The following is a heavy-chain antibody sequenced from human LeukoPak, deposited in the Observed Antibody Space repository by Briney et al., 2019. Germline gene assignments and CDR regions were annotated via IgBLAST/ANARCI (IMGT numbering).Heavy chain of an antibody. D-gene: IGHD6-13*01. CDR2: ISYDGSNK. CDR3: ARSMEYSSSWYPTQGPYYYYGMDV. CDR1: GFTFSSYA. J-gene: IGHJ6*02. Sequence: QTGGSLRLSCAASGFTFSSYAMHWVRQAPGKGLEWVAVISYDGSNKYYADSVKGRFTISRDNSMNTLYLQMNSLRAEDTAVYYCARSMEYSSSWYPTQGPYYYYGMDVWGQGTTVTVSS. V-gene: IGHV3-30-3*01.